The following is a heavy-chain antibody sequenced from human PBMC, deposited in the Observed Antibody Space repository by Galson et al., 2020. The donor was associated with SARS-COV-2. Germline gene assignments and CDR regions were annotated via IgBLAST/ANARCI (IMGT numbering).Heavy chain of an antibody. J-gene: IGHJ4*02. CDR1: GYTLTELS. D-gene: IGHD3-3*01. CDR3: ATDFAFFGVVILHY. V-gene: IGHV1-24*01. Sequence: ASVKVSCKVSGYTLTELSMHWVRQAPGKGLEWMGGFDPEDGETIYAQKFQGRVTMTEDTSTDTAYMELSSLRSEDTAVYYCATDFAFFGVVILHYWGQGTLVTVPS. CDR2: FDPEDGET.